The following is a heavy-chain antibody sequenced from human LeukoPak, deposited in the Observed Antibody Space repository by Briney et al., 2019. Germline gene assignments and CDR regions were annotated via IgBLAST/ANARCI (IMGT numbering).Heavy chain of an antibody. V-gene: IGHV4-34*01. CDR3: ARHRQTYYYGSGSTYDY. CDR1: GGSFSGYY. J-gene: IGHJ4*02. D-gene: IGHD3-10*01. Sequence: SETLSLTCAGYGGSFSGYYWSWIRKPPGKELEWIGEINHSGRTNYNPSLKSRVPISVGTSKNQFYLKLSSVTAADTAVYYCARHRQTYYYGSGSTYDYWGQGTLVTVSS. CDR2: INHSGRT.